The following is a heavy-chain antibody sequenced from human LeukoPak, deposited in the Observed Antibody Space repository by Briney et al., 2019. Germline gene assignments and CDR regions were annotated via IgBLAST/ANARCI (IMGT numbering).Heavy chain of an antibody. CDR3: ARNYYDSSGYYRYFDY. D-gene: IGHD3-22*01. CDR1: GGSISSGGYS. Sequence: SETLSLTCAVYGGSISSGGYSWSWIRHPPGKGLERIGYIYHSGSTYYNPSLKSRVNISVDRSKNQFSLKLSSVTAADTAVYYCARNYYDSSGYYRYFDYWGQGTLVTVSS. V-gene: IGHV4-30-2*01. J-gene: IGHJ4*02. CDR2: IYHSGST.